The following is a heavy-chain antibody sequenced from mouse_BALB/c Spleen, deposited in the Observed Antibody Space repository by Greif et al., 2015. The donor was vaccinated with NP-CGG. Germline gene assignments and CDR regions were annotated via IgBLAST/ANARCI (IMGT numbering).Heavy chain of an antibody. CDR1: GFTFSSYT. V-gene: IGHV5-6-4*01. J-gene: IGHJ4*01. CDR2: ISSGGSYT. CDR3: TRDGGGPYAMDY. Sequence: EVHLVESGGGLVKPGGSLKLSCAASGFTFSSYTMSWVRQTPEKRLEWVATISSGGSYTYYPDSVKGRFTISRDNAKNTLYLQMSSLKSEDTAMYYCTRDGGGPYAMDYWGQGTSVTVSS.